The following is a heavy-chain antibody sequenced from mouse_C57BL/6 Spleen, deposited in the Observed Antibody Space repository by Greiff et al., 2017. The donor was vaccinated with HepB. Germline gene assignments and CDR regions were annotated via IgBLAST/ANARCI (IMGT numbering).Heavy chain of an antibody. CDR1: GYTFTDYY. D-gene: IGHD2-5*01. V-gene: IGHV1-26*01. CDR3: ARGSNYKGVYYAMDY. J-gene: IGHJ4*01. Sequence: EVQLQQSGPELVKPGASVKISCKASGYTFTDYYMNWVKQSHGKSLEWIGDINPNNGGTSYNQKFKGKATLTVDKSSSTAYMELRSLTSEDSAVYYCARGSNYKGVYYAMDYWGQGTSVTVSS. CDR2: INPNNGGT.